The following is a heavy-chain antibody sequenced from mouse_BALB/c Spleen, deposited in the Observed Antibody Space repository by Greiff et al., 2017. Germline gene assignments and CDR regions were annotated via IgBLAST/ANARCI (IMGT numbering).Heavy chain of an antibody. CDR1: GYSITSDYA. J-gene: IGHJ3*01. Sequence: DVKLVESGPGLVKPSQSLSLTCTVTGYSITSDYAWNWIRQFPGNKLEWMGYISYSGSTSYNPSLKSRISITRDTSKNQFFLQLNSVTTEDTATYYCARDGYYGFAYWGQGTLVTVSA. CDR2: ISYSGST. V-gene: IGHV3-2*02. CDR3: ARDGYYGFAY. D-gene: IGHD2-3*01.